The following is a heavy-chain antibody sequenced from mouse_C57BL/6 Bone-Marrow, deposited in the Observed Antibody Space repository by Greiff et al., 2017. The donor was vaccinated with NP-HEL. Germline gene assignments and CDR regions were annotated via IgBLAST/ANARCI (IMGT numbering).Heavy chain of an antibody. J-gene: IGHJ2*01. V-gene: IGHV1-62-3*01. Sequence: QVQLQQPGAELVKPGASVKLSCEASGYTFTSYWMYWVQQSPGQGLEWIGRIDPTSGGTNYTDSLKGRFTMSIDNAKSTAYLQMSSLKSEDTAMYYCARHYDSNDAYYGGQGTTIIVS. D-gene: IGHD2-5*01. CDR3: ARHYDSNDAYY. CDR2: IDPTSGGT. CDR1: GYTFTSYW.